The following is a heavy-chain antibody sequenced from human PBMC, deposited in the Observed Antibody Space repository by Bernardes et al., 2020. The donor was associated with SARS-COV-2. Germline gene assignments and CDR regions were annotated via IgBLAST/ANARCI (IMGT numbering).Heavy chain of an antibody. D-gene: IGHD3-3*01. CDR1: GFTFNNYG. Sequence: GGSLRLSCAASGFTFNNYGMHWVRQAPGKGLEWVAFISYEGSKKYYLDSLKGCFTISRDSSKNTLYRQMNSLRDHDTAVYYCVKRRAIFGLWAWNFDYWGQGTLVTVSS. V-gene: IGHV3-30*18. J-gene: IGHJ4*02. CDR3: VKRRAIFGLWAWNFDY. CDR2: ISYEGSKK.